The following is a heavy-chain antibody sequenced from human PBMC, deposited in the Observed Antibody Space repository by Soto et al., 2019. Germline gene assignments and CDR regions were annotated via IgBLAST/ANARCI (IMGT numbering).Heavy chain of an antibody. CDR2: INAGNGNT. J-gene: IGHJ4*02. Sequence: QVQLVQSGAEEKKPGASVKVSCKASGYTFTSYAMHWVRQAPGQRLEWMGWINAGNGNTKYSQNFQGRVTITRDTSASTAYMQLSSLRSEDTAVYYCARGGYCGGGSCYVYFDYWGQGTLVTVSS. D-gene: IGHD2-15*01. CDR1: GYTFTSYA. CDR3: ARGGYCGGGSCYVYFDY. V-gene: IGHV1-3*05.